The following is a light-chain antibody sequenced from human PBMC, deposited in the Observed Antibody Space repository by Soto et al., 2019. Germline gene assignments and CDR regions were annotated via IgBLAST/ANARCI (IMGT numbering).Light chain of an antibody. Sequence: EIVLTQSPATLSLSPGERATLSCRASQSVSSYLAWYQQKPGQAPRLLIYDASNRATDLPARFSGSGSGTDFTLTISSLEPEDFAVYYCQQRSNWPTFGQGTKVDI. CDR1: QSVSSY. J-gene: IGKJ1*01. V-gene: IGKV3-11*01. CDR2: DAS. CDR3: QQRSNWPT.